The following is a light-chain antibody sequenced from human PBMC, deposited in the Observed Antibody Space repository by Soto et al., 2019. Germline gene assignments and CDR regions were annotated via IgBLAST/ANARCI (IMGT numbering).Light chain of an antibody. CDR1: QSVSSSY. V-gene: IGKV3-20*01. J-gene: IGKJ4*01. CDR2: GAS. Sequence: EIVLTQSPGTLSLSPGERATLSCRASQSVSSSYLAWYQQKPGQAPRLLIYGASSRATGIPARFSGSGSGPDFTLTILTLEPEHFPVYYCHHHCSSPPTFGGRTKV. CDR3: HHHCSSPPT.